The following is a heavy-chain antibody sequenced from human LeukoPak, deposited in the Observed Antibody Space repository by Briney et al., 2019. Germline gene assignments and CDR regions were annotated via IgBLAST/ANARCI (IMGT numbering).Heavy chain of an antibody. CDR1: GFTFSSYA. V-gene: IGHV3-23*01. CDR2: ISGSGGST. CDR3: AKDIGYLDSAAGSFDY. J-gene: IGHJ4*02. D-gene: IGHD6-13*01. Sequence: PGGSLRLSCAASGFTFSSYAMSWVRQAPGKGLEWVSAISGSGGSTYYADSVKGRFTISRDNSKNTLYLQMNSLRAEDTAVYYCAKDIGYLDSAAGSFDYRGQGTLVTVSS.